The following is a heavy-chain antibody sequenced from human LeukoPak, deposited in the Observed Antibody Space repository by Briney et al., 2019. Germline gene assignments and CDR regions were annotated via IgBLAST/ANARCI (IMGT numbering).Heavy chain of an antibody. D-gene: IGHD6-6*01. CDR2: INHSGST. J-gene: IGHJ6*02. Sequence: SETLSLTCAVYGGSFSGYYWSWIRQPPGKGLEWIGEINHSGSTNYNPSLKSRVTISVDTSKNQFSLKLSSVTAADTAVYYCARVGGVSSSSVSYYYYGMDVWGQGTTVTVSS. CDR1: GGSFSGYY. CDR3: ARVGGVSSSSVSYYYYGMDV. V-gene: IGHV4-34*01.